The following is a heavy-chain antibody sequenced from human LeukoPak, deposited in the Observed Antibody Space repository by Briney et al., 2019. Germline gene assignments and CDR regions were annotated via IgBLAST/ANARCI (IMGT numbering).Heavy chain of an antibody. Sequence: GGSLRLSCAASGFTVSSNYMSWVRQVPGKGLEWVSVIYSGGGTYHADSVKGRFTISRDRAKNTLYLQMHSLSPDDTAVYYCASTASGPAYWGQGTLVTVSS. CDR3: ASTASGPAY. J-gene: IGHJ4*02. D-gene: IGHD2-21*02. V-gene: IGHV3-66*01. CDR2: IYSGGGT. CDR1: GFTVSSNY.